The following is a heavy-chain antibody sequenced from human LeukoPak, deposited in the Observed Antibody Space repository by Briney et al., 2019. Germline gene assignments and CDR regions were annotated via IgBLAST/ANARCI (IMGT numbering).Heavy chain of an antibody. CDR1: GSSFSSHY. CDR2: IYHSGGT. D-gene: IGHD3-22*01. Sequence: PSETLSLTCTVSGSSFSSHYWSWIRQPPGKGLEWMGCIYHSGGTKYNPSLKSRITISVDTSKNQFSLKLSSVTAADTAVYYCARLYDSSTYTNWLDPWGQGTLVTVSS. CDR3: ARLYDSSTYTNWLDP. V-gene: IGHV4-59*11. J-gene: IGHJ5*02.